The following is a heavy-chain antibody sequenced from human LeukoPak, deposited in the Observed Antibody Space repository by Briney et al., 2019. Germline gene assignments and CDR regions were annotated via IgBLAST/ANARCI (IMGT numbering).Heavy chain of an antibody. CDR2: INHSGGT. Sequence: SETLSLTCAVYGGSFSGYYWSWIRQPPGKGLEWIGEINHSGGTNYNPSLKSRVTVSVDTSKNQFSLKLSSVTAADTAVYYCARLRRGYSYGSSTYYYYMDVWGKGTTVTVSS. D-gene: IGHD5-18*01. CDR1: GGSFSGYY. CDR3: ARLRRGYSYGSSTYYYYMDV. V-gene: IGHV4-34*01. J-gene: IGHJ6*03.